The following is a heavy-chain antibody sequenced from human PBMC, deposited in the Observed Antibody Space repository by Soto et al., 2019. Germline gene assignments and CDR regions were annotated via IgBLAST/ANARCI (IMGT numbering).Heavy chain of an antibody. CDR3: ANVLAPYSSGYDYFDY. V-gene: IGHV3-30*18. J-gene: IGHJ4*02. CDR2: ISYDGSNK. CDR1: GFTFSSYG. Sequence: GGSLRLSCAASGFTFSSYGMHWVRQAPGKGLEWVAVISYDGSNKYYADSVKGRFTISRDNSKNTLYLQMNSLRAEDTAVYYCANVLAPYSSGYDYFDYWGQGTLVTVSS. D-gene: IGHD6-19*01.